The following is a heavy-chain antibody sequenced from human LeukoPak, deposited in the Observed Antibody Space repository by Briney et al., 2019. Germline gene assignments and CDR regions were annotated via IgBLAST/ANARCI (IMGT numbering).Heavy chain of an antibody. CDR1: GFTFSSYS. Sequence: GSLRLSCAASGFTFSSYSMNWVRQAPGKGLEWVSSISSSSSYIYYADSVKGRFTISRDNAKNSLYLQMNSLRAEDTAVYYCARRYCSGGSCYSRYYYYGMDVWGQGTTVTVSS. J-gene: IGHJ6*02. D-gene: IGHD2-15*01. CDR3: ARRYCSGGSCYSRYYYYGMDV. CDR2: ISSSSSYI. V-gene: IGHV3-21*01.